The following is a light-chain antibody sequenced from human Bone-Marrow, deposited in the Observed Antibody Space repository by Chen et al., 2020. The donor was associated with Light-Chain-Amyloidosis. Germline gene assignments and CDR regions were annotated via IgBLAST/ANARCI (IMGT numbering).Light chain of an antibody. CDR3: QQYGTSPLT. CDR2: GSS. CDR1: QTISSNY. V-gene: IGKV3-20*01. Sequence: EIVFTQSPGTLSLSPGEGANLSCRASQTISSNYLTWYQQKFGQAPRLLIYGSSSRATGIPDRFTGSGSETDFTLTSNRLEPEDFEIYYCQQYGTSPLTFGGGTKVEIK. J-gene: IGKJ4*01.